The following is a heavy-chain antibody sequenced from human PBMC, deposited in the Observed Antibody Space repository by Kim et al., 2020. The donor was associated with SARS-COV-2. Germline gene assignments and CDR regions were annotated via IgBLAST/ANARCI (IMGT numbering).Heavy chain of an antibody. D-gene: IGHD3-16*02. J-gene: IGHJ4*02. V-gene: IGHV3-48*03. Sequence: GGSLRLSCAASGFTFSSYEMNWVRQAPGKGLEWVSYISSSGSTIYYADSVKGRFTISRDNAKNSLYLQMNSLRAEDTAVYYCARALLRLGELSSPPNYDYWGQGTLVTVSS. CDR1: GFTFSSYE. CDR3: ARALLRLGELSSPPNYDY. CDR2: ISSSGSTI.